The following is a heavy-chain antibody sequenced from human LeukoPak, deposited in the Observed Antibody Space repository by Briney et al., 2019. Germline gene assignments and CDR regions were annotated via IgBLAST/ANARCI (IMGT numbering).Heavy chain of an antibody. J-gene: IGHJ6*02. Sequence: PGGSLRLSCAASGFTFSSYAMSWVRQAPGKGLEWVSSISGSGGSTYYADSVKGRFTIFRDNSKNTLYLQMNSLRAEDTAVYYCAKDRAFYASYFYGMDVWGQGTTVTVSS. D-gene: IGHD2/OR15-2a*01. V-gene: IGHV3-23*01. CDR1: GFTFSSYA. CDR2: ISGSGGST. CDR3: AKDRAFYASYFYGMDV.